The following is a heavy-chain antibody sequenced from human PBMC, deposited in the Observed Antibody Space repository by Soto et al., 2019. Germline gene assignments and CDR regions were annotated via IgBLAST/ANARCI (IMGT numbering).Heavy chain of an antibody. J-gene: IGHJ4*02. Sequence: PSETLSLTCSVSGGSVSNKTYYWSWIRQPPGKRLEWIGYVYYSGTTNYNPSLKSRVTISVDLSKSQFSLSLSSVTTADTALYYCARTTAVPNTLRSRYFFDYWGQGTLVTVSS. CDR2: VYYSGTT. V-gene: IGHV4-61*01. CDR3: ARTTAVPNTLRSRYFFDY. CDR1: GGSVSNKTYY. D-gene: IGHD4-17*01.